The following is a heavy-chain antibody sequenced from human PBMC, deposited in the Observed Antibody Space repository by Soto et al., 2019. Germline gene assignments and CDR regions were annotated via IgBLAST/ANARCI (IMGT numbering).Heavy chain of an antibody. CDR1: GFTFSIYA. J-gene: IGHJ6*02. Sequence: ESGGGLVPPGGSLRLSCAASGFTFSIYAMSWVRQATGTGLEWVSAISDSGRSTYYADSVKGRLTISRDNFKNTLYLQMNSLRAEDTAVYYCAKMYSSSNYGLDVWGQGTTVTVSS. V-gene: IGHV3-23*01. D-gene: IGHD6-6*01. CDR3: AKMYSSSNYGLDV. CDR2: ISDSGRST.